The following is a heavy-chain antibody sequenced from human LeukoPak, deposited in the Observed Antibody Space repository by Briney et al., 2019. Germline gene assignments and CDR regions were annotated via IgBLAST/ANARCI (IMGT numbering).Heavy chain of an antibody. CDR2: YYTSEST. J-gene: IGHJ4*02. D-gene: IGHD3-22*01. Sequence: SETLSLTCTVSGDSISNYYWSWIRQPAGKGLEWIGRYYTSESTDYNPSLKSRVTMSVDTTKNQFFLKLSSVTAADTAVYYCARDGDYYDSSGSFDSWGQGTLVTVSS. CDR1: GDSISNYY. V-gene: IGHV4-4*07. CDR3: ARDGDYYDSSGSFDS.